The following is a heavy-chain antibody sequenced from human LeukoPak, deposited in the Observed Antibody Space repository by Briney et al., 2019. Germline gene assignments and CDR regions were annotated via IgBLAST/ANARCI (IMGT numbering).Heavy chain of an antibody. D-gene: IGHD3-22*01. CDR3: ARDLWNFYDDSGYNRDFDS. J-gene: IGHJ5*01. CDR1: TSR. CDR2: IGTYGGDT. V-gene: IGHV1-18*01. Sequence: GASVKVSCKATSRISCVRQAPGQGLEWRGWIGTYGGDTYYAQKFQGIITVTTDTSTSTVYMELRNLRSDDTAVYYCARDLWNFYDDSGYNRDFDSWGQGTLVTVSS.